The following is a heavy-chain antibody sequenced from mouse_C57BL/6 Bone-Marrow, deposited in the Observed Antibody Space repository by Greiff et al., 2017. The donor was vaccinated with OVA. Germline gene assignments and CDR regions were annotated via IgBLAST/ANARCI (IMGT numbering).Heavy chain of an antibody. CDR1: GYTFTSYW. D-gene: IGHD1-1*01. CDR3: AGGDYCGSGYGGDD. Sequence: QVHVKQSGAELAKPGASVKLSCKASGYTFTSYWMHWVKQRPGQGLEWIGYINPSSGCTKYNEKFKDKATLTADKSSSTAYMQLSSLTYEDSAVDYSAGGDYCGSGYGGDDWGKGTTLTVSS. V-gene: IGHV1-7*01. CDR2: INPSSGCT. J-gene: IGHJ2*01.